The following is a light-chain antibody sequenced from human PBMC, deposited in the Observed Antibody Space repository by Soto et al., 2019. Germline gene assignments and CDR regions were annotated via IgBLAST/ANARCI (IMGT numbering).Light chain of an antibody. V-gene: IGKV3D-20*02. J-gene: IGKJ5*01. Sequence: IVLTRSPGTLAVSAGERATPSCRASQRVTSSRLAWYQQKPGQAPRLLIYGASSRATGIPVRFSGSGSGTDFTLTISRLEPGDFAVYYCQQRSNWPITFGQGTRLEIK. CDR1: QRVTSSR. CDR2: GAS. CDR3: QQRSNWPIT.